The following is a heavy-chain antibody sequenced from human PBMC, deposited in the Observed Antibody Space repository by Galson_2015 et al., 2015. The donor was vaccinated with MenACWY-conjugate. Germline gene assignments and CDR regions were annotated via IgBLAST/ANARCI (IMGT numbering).Heavy chain of an antibody. J-gene: IGHJ5*02. CDR3: ARQGSSSSWFDP. D-gene: IGHD6-6*01. V-gene: IGHV5-51*01. Sequence: QMPGKGLEWMGIIYPSDSDTRYSPSFQGQVTISADKSIDTAYLQWSSLKASDTAMYYCARQGSSSSWFDPWGQGTLVTVSS. CDR2: IYPSDSDT.